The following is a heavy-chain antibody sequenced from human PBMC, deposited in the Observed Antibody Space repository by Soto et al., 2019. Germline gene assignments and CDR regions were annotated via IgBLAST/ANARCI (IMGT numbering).Heavy chain of an antibody. CDR3: VLILQSSMITPPRGRAFDI. CDR2: INPNSGGT. V-gene: IGHV1-2*04. D-gene: IGHD3-16*01. CDR1: GYTFTGYY. Sequence: ASVKVSCKASGYTFTGYYMHWVRQAPGQGLEWMGWINPNSGGTNYAQKFQGWVTMTRDTSISTVYMELSRLRSDDTAVYFCVLILQSSMITPPRGRAFDIWGQGTMVTVSS. J-gene: IGHJ3*02.